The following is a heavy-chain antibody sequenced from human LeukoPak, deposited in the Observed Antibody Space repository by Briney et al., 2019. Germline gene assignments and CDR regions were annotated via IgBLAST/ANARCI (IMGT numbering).Heavy chain of an antibody. CDR1: GYTFTIYY. J-gene: IGHJ4*02. CDR2: INPSGGST. D-gene: IGHD6-19*01. Sequence: ASVTVSCKASGYTFTIYYMHCVRQAPGHGLEWLGIINPSGGSTSYAQKIQGRVTMTRDTSTSTVYMELSSLRSEDTAVYYCARESEAVAGTFDYWGQGTLVTVSA. CDR3: ARESEAVAGTFDY. V-gene: IGHV1-46*01.